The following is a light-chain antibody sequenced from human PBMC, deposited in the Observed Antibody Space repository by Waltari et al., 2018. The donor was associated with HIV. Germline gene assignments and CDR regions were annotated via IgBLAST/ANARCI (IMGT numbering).Light chain of an antibody. CDR1: EDVGSN. Sequence: EVLMTQSPAALSVSPGETVTFFCGASEDVGSNLAWYQQKRGQAPRRIVSGASTRAAGVPTRFAGRGSGTDFSLTISTLQSNDSAVYFCQQYQTWPRTFGQGTLV. CDR3: QQYQTWPRT. CDR2: GAS. V-gene: IGKV3-15*01. J-gene: IGKJ1*01.